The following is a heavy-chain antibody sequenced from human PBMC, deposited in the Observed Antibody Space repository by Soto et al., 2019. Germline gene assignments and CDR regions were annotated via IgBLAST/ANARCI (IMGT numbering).Heavy chain of an antibody. CDR3: AKDRFSIAVAGIYYFDY. Sequence: GGSLSLSCAASGFTFSSYWMSWVRQAPGKGLEWVSNIKQGGSAKYYVDSVKGRFTISRDNAKNTLYLQMNSLRAEDTAVYYCAKDRFSIAVAGIYYFDYWGQGTLVTVSS. CDR2: IKQGGSAK. J-gene: IGHJ4*02. V-gene: IGHV3-7*05. D-gene: IGHD6-19*01. CDR1: GFTFSSYW.